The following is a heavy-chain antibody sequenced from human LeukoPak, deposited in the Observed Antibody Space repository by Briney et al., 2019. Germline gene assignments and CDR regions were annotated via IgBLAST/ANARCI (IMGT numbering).Heavy chain of an antibody. CDR3: GLSGYDSDYPDY. V-gene: IGHV1-46*01. Sequence: ASVKVSCKASGYTFTSYYMHWVRQAPGQGLEWMGIIKPSGGSTSYAQKFQGRVTMTRDMSTSTVYMELSSLRSEDTAVYYCGLSGYDSDYPDYWGQGTLVTVSS. CDR2: IKPSGGST. J-gene: IGHJ4*02. D-gene: IGHD5-12*01. CDR1: GYTFTSYY.